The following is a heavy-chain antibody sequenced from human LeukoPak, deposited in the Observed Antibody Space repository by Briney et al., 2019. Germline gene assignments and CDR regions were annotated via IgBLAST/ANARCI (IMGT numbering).Heavy chain of an antibody. J-gene: IGHJ3*02. V-gene: IGHV4-61*02. CDR3: ARTYCSSTSCYLDAFDI. D-gene: IGHD2-2*01. CDR1: GVSMSSGSYY. CDR2: IYTSGTT. Sequence: PSQTLSLTCNVSGVSMSSGSYYWSWIRQPAGKGLEWIGRIYTSGTTNYNPSLTSRVSISIDTSKNQFFLRLQSVTVADTAMYYCARTYCSSTSCYLDAFDIWGQGTMVTVSS.